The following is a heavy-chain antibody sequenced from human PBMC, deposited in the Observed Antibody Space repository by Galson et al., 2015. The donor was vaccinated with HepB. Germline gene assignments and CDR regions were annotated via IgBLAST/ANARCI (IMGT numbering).Heavy chain of an antibody. CDR3: AKCPYSSSLAFDY. CDR2: ISWNSGSI. V-gene: IGHV3-9*01. D-gene: IGHD6-6*01. J-gene: IGHJ4*02. Sequence: SLRLSCAASGFTFSSYAMHWVRQAPGKGPEWVSGISWNSGSIGYADSVKGRFTISRDNAKNSLYLQMNSLRAEDTALYYCAKCPYSSSLAFDYWGQGTLVTVSS. CDR1: GFTFSSYA.